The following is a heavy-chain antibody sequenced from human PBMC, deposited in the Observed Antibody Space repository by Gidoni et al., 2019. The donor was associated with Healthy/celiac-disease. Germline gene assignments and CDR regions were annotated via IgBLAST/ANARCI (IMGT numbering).Heavy chain of an antibody. J-gene: IGHJ3*02. CDR2: IGTAGDP. V-gene: IGHV3-13*05. CDR1: GFTFSSYD. CDR3: ARGARVGREDDAFDI. D-gene: IGHD1-26*01. Sequence: EVQLVESGGGLVQPGGSLRPSWAASGFTFSSYDMHWVRQATGKGLEWFSAIGTAGDPYYPGSVKGRFTISRENAKNSLYLQMNSLRAGDTAVYYCARGARVGREDDAFDIWGQGTMVTVSS.